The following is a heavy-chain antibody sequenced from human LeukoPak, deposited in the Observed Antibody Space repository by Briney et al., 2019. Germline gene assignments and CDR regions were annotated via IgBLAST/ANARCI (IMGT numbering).Heavy chain of an antibody. J-gene: IGHJ4*02. D-gene: IGHD3-10*01. CDR2: IIPIFGTA. V-gene: IGHV1-69*06. CDR3: ARVFFEDYYGSGSYYNLYFDY. Sequence: ASVKVSCKASGGTFSSYAISWVRQAPGQGLEWMGGIIPIFGTANYAQKFQGRVTINADKSTSTAYMELSSLRSEDTAVYYCARVFFEDYYGSGSYYNLYFDYWGQGTLVTVSS. CDR1: GGTFSSYA.